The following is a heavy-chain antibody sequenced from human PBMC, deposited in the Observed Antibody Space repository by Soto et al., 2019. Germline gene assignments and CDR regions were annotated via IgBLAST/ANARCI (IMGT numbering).Heavy chain of an antibody. Sequence: QVQLVQSGAEVKKPGSSVKVSCTASGDTFNFYTISWVRQAPGQGLEWMGRIIPMLGMSNYAQNFQGRVTMIADKSTSTAYMELSSLRSEDTALYYCATNYGSGSAHFDTWGQGTLVTVSS. CDR2: IIPMLGMS. J-gene: IGHJ4*02. CDR1: GDTFNFYT. D-gene: IGHD3-10*01. CDR3: ATNYGSGSAHFDT. V-gene: IGHV1-69*02.